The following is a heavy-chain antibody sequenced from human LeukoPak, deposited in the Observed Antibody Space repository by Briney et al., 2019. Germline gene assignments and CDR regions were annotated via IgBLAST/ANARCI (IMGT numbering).Heavy chain of an antibody. CDR1: GYTFTGYF. CDR2: INPNSGGT. Sequence: ASMKVSCKASGYTFTGYFIHWVRRAPGQGLEWMGCINPNSGGTNYAQNFQGRVTMTRDTSTSTAYMELSRLRSDDTAVYYCARDLGWGGEEAFDIWGQGTMVTVSS. D-gene: IGHD2-21*01. CDR3: ARDLGWGGEEAFDI. V-gene: IGHV1-2*02. J-gene: IGHJ3*02.